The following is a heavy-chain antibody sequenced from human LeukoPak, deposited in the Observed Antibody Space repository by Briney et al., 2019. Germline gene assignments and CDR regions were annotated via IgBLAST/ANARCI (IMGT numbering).Heavy chain of an antibody. CDR1: GFPFRDYY. CDR2: ISGSGTTT. CDR3: ARDLAGKGH. D-gene: IGHD4-23*01. J-gene: IGHJ4*02. Sequence: GGSLRLSCAASGFPFRDYYMSWIRQAPGQRLEWVAYISGSGTTTYYADPVMGRLTISRDNAGNLVYLQMNSLRVEDTAIYYCARDLAGKGHWGQGTQVTVSS. V-gene: IGHV3-11*01.